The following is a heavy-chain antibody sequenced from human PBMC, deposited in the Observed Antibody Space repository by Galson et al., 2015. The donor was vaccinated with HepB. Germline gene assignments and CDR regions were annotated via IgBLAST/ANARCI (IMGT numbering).Heavy chain of an antibody. J-gene: IGHJ5*02. CDR3: ARDRSITMFSNWFDP. D-gene: IGHD3-10*02. V-gene: IGHV3-33*01. CDR1: GFTFSSYG. CDR2: IWYDGGNK. Sequence: SLRLSCAASGFTFSSYGMHWVRQAPGKGLEWVAVIWYDGGNKYYADSVKGRFTISRDNSKNTLYLQMNSLRAEDTAVYYCARDRSITMFSNWFDPWGQGTLVTVSS.